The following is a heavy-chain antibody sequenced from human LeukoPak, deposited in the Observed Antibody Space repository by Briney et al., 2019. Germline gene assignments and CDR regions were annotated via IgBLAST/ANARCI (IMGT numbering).Heavy chain of an antibody. CDR2: VNPSSISA. J-gene: IGHJ4*02. CDR1: GYTVTNYY. CDR3: ARDQEAFDY. Sequence: GASVKVSCKASGYTVTNYYMHWVRQAPGQGLEWMGIVNPSSISASYAQKFQGRVTMTRDTSTSTVHMELSGLRSEDTAVYYCARDQEAFDYWGQGTLVTVSS. V-gene: IGHV1-46*01.